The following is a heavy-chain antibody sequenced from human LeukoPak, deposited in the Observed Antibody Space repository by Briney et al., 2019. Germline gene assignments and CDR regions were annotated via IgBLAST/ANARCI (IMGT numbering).Heavy chain of an antibody. Sequence: SETLSLTCTVSGYSISSGYYWGWIRQPPGKGLEWIGSIYHSGSTYYNPSLKSRVTISVDTSKNQLSLKLSSVTAADTAVYYCARDPAYYYGSGSYLARDYWGQGTLVTVSS. CDR1: GYSISSGYY. CDR3: ARDPAYYYGSGSYLARDY. D-gene: IGHD3-10*01. V-gene: IGHV4-38-2*02. J-gene: IGHJ4*02. CDR2: IYHSGST.